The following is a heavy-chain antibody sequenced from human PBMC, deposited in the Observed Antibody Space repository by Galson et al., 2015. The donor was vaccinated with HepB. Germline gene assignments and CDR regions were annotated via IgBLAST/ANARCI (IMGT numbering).Heavy chain of an antibody. CDR3: AKSTFYGSGSYYTPHAAFDI. D-gene: IGHD3-10*01. CDR1: GFTFTRYA. V-gene: IGHV3-23*01. J-gene: IGHJ3*02. Sequence: SLRLSCAASGFTFTRYAMTWVRQAPGKGLEWVSSITSSGAETYYTDSVKGRFTISRDNSKNTLYLQMNSLRAEDTAVYYCAKSTFYGSGSYYTPHAAFDIWGQGTMVTVSS. CDR2: ITSSGAET.